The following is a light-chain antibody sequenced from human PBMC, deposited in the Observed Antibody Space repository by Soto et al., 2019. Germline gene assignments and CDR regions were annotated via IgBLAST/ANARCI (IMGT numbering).Light chain of an antibody. J-gene: IGKJ2*01. V-gene: IGKV1-5*03. CDR2: RAS. Sequence: DIQMTQSPSTLSASVGDRVTITCRASQSISTWLAWYQQKAGKVPKLLIYRASSLDSGVPSRFSGTGSGTAFTLTIDSLQPEDFATYYCLQYNTNSFTFGQGTKLE. CDR3: LQYNTNSFT. CDR1: QSISTW.